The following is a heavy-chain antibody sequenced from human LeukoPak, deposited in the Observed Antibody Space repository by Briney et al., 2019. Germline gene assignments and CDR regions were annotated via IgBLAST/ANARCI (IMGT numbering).Heavy chain of an antibody. CDR2: IYYSGST. CDR1: GGSISSSSYY. Sequence: PSETLSLTCTVSGGSISSSSYYWGWIRQPPGKGLEWIGYIYYSGSTYYNPSLKSRVTMSVDTSKNQFSLKLSSVTAADTAVYYCARRAHSVVVVPAAIGDWSDPWGQGTLVTVSS. J-gene: IGHJ5*02. D-gene: IGHD2-2*01. CDR3: ARRAHSVVVVPAAIGDWSDP. V-gene: IGHV4-39*01.